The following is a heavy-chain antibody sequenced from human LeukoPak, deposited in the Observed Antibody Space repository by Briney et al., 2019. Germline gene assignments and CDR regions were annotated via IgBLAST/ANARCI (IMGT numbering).Heavy chain of an antibody. V-gene: IGHV3-21*01. D-gene: IGHD2-15*01. CDR3: ARVRSGGSFDAFDI. CDR1: GFTFSSYS. J-gene: IGHJ3*02. CDR2: ISSSSSSYI. Sequence: GGSLRLSCAASGFTFSSYSMNWVRQAPGKGLEWVSSISSSSSSYIYYADSVKGRFTISRDNAKNSLYLQMNSLRAEDTAVYYCARVRSGGSFDAFDIWGQGTMVTVSS.